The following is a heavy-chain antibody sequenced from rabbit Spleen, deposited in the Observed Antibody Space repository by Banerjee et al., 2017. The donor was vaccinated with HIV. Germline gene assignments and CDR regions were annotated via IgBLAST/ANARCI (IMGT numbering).Heavy chain of an antibody. CDR3: AADGYFFNL. J-gene: IGHJ4*01. Sequence: QEQLKETGGGLVQPGGSLTLSCKASGFDFSSYGVSWVRQAPGKGLEWIGYIDPIFHITTYANWVNGRFSISRENTQNTVYLQLNSLTAADTATYFCAADGYFFNLWGPGTLVTVS. CDR2: IDPIFHIT. CDR1: GFDFSSYG. V-gene: IGHV1S47*01. D-gene: IGHD6-1*01.